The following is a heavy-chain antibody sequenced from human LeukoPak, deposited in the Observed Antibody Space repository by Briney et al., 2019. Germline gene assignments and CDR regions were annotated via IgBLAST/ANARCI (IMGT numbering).Heavy chain of an antibody. Sequence: SEALSLTFHVVGGFISDTSHYWAWIPPPPGKGREWIGTFYKTGDAYYEPSLKSRVTISGDTSQNHLSLRLTSVTAADTAVYYCARGYYHYYIDVWGKGTTVTVSS. J-gene: IGHJ6*03. CDR2: FYKTGDA. V-gene: IGHV4-39*07. CDR1: GGFISDTSHY. CDR3: ARGYYHYYIDV.